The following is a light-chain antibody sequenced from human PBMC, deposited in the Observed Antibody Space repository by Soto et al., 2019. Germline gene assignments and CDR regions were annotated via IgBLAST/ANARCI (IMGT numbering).Light chain of an antibody. CDR1: QSVSSN. CDR3: QQRSNWPLIT. Sequence: ETVMTQSPATLFVSPGERATLSCRASQSVSSNLAWYQQKPGQASRLLIYDASNRATGIPARFSGSGSGTDFTLTISSLEPEDFAVYYCQQRSNWPLITFGQGTRLEIK. CDR2: DAS. J-gene: IGKJ5*01. V-gene: IGKV3-11*01.